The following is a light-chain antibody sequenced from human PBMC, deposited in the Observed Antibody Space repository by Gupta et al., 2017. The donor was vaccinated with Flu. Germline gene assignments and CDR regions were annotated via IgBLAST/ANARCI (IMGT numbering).Light chain of an antibody. V-gene: IGKV3-11*01. CDR3: HQRSAWRGS. CDR1: QSISSY. J-gene: IGKJ3*01. Sequence: EIVLTQSPATLSLSPGERATLSCRASQSISSYLAWYQQKPGQAPRLLIYDASNRATGIPARFSGSGSGTDFTLTMRSLDPEDFAAYYCHQRSAWRGSFGPGTTVDIK. CDR2: DAS.